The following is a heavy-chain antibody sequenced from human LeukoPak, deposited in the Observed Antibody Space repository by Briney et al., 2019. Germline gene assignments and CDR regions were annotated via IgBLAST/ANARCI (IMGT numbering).Heavy chain of an antibody. CDR1: GFTVSSNC. J-gene: IGHJ4*02. CDR2: IYSGGST. D-gene: IGHD5-18*01. CDR3: ARTSRGYSYGGRSLSSSYFDY. V-gene: IGHV3-66*02. Sequence: GGSLRLSCAASGFTVSSNCMSWVRQAPGKGLEWVSVIYSGGSTYYADSVKGRFTISRDNSKNTLYLQMNSLRAEDTAVYYCARTSRGYSYGGRSLSSSYFDYWGQGTLVTVSS.